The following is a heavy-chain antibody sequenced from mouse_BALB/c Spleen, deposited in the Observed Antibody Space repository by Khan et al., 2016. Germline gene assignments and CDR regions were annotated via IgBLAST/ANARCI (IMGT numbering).Heavy chain of an antibody. CDR2: IDPDNGAT. Sequence: VQLQQSGAELVRSGASVKLSCTASGFNITGYNMHWVKQRPGQGLEWIGWIDPDNGATEYAQKFQGKATMTADTSSNTAYLQLSSLTSEDTADYSCNTCALDAMDYWGQGTSVTVSS. CDR1: GFNITGYN. V-gene: IGHV14-4*02. J-gene: IGHJ4*01. CDR3: NTCALDAMDY.